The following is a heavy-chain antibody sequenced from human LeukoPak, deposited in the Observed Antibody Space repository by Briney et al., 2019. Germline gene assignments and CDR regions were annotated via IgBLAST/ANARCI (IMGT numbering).Heavy chain of an antibody. CDR3: ARTGSWYYYFDY. D-gene: IGHD6-13*01. V-gene: IGHV4-59*01. CDR2: IYYTGST. J-gene: IGHJ4*02. Sequence: SETLSLTCTVSGGSISTYYWNWIRQPPGKGLEWIGYIYYTGSTDYNPSLKSRVTISVDTSKNQFSLKLSSVTAADTAVYYCARTGSWYYYFDYWGQGALVTVSS. CDR1: GGSISTYY.